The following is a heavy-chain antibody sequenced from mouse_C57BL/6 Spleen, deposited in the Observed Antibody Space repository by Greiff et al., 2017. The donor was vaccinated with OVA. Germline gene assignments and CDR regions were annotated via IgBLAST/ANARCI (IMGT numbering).Heavy chain of an antibody. Sequence: QVQLQQPGAELVMPGASVKLSCKASGYTFTSYWMHWVKQRPGQGLEWIGEIDPSDSYTNYNQKFKGKSTLTVDKSSSTAYMQLSSLTSEDSAVYYCYYYVRGFAYWGQGTLVTVSA. CDR1: GYTFTSYW. CDR3: YYYVRGFAY. V-gene: IGHV1-69*01. J-gene: IGHJ3*01. D-gene: IGHD1-1*01. CDR2: IDPSDSYT.